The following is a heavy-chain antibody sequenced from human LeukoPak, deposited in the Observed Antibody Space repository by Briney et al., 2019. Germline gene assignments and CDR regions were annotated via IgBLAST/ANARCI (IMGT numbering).Heavy chain of an antibody. V-gene: IGHV3-21*01. D-gene: IGHD3-16*01. Sequence: GGSLRLSCAASGFTFSSYSMNWVRQAPGKGLEWVSSISSSSSYIYYADSVKGRFTISRDSAKNSLYLQMNSLRGEDTAVYYCARGIYDYVGRSYFDYWGEGTLVTVSS. CDR3: ARGIYDYVGRSYFDY. CDR2: ISSSSSYI. CDR1: GFTFSSYS. J-gene: IGHJ4*02.